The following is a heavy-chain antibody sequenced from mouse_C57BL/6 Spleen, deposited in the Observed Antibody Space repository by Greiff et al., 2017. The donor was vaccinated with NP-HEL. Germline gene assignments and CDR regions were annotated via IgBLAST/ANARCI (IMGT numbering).Heavy chain of an antibody. CDR2: INPSTGGT. D-gene: IGHD1-1*01. CDR1: GYSFTGYY. CDR3: ARTVITTVVATDYFDY. Sequence: EVQLQQSGPELVKPGASVKISCKASGYSFTGYYMNWVKQSPEKSLEWIGEINPSTGGTTYNQKFKAKATLTVDKSSSTAYMQLKSLTAEDSAVYYCARTVITTVVATDYFDYWGQGTTLTVSS. V-gene: IGHV1-42*01. J-gene: IGHJ2*01.